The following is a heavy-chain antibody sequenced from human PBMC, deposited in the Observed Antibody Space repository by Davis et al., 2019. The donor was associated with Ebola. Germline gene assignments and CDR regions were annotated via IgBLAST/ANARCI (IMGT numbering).Heavy chain of an antibody. D-gene: IGHD2-2*01. Sequence: GGSLRLSCAASGFTFSGSAMHWVRQASGKGLEWVGRIRSKANSYATAYAASVKGRFTISRDDSKNTAYLQMNSLKTEDTAVYYCTRLVDQLLFYRPYGMDVWGQGTTVTVSS. CDR3: TRLVDQLLFYRPYGMDV. V-gene: IGHV3-73*01. J-gene: IGHJ6*02. CDR1: GFTFSGSA. CDR2: IRSKANSYAT.